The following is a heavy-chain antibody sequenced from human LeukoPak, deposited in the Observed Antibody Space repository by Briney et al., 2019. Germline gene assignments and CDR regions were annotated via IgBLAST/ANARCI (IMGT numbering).Heavy chain of an antibody. CDR2: ISWNSGSI. D-gene: IGHD3-22*01. V-gene: IGHV3-9*01. Sequence: GGSLRLSCAASGFTFDDYAIHWVREAPGKGLEGVSGISWNSGSIGYADSVKGRFTISRDNAKNSLYLQMNSLRAEDTALYYCAKALPYYYDSSGYYYYYGMDVWGQGTTVTVSS. J-gene: IGHJ6*02. CDR3: AKALPYYYDSSGYYYYYGMDV. CDR1: GFTFDDYA.